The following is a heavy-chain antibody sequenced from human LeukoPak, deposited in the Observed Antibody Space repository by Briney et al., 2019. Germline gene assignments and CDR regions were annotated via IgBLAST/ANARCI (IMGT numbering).Heavy chain of an antibody. CDR1: GFTFSSYG. Sequence: GGSLRLSCAAPGFTFSSYGLHSVRQAPGEGLGWVAVISYDGSNKYYADSVKGRFTISRDKSKNTLYLQMNSLRAEDTAVYYCARGQRAHVEWSSYMDVWGKGTTVTVSS. J-gene: IGHJ6*03. CDR3: ARGQRAHVEWSSYMDV. CDR2: ISYDGSNK. D-gene: IGHD3-3*01. V-gene: IGHV3-30*03.